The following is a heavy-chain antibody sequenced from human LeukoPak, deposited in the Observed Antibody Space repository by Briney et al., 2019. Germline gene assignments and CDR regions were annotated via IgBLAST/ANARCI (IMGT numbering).Heavy chain of an antibody. CDR2: INAGNGNT. CDR3: AMHVDTAMVFDY. CDR1: GYTFTSYA. D-gene: IGHD5-18*01. J-gene: IGHJ4*02. Sequence: ASVKVSCKASGYTFTSYAMHWVRQAPGQRLEWMGWINAGNGNTKYSQKFQGRVTITRDTSASTAYMEPSSLRSEDTAVYYCAMHVDTAMVFDYWGQGTLVTVSS. V-gene: IGHV1-3*01.